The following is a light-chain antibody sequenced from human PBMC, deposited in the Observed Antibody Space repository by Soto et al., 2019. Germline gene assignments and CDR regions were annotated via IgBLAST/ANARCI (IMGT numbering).Light chain of an antibody. Sequence: DTQMTQSPSSLSASLGDTVTITCRASQTISRFLNWYQQKPGKAPKLLIYAASSLQSGVPSRFSGSGSGTDFTLTISSLQPEDFATYSCQHSHSTPLTFGGGTKVDNK. J-gene: IGKJ4*01. CDR2: AAS. CDR3: QHSHSTPLT. CDR1: QTISRF. V-gene: IGKV1-39*01.